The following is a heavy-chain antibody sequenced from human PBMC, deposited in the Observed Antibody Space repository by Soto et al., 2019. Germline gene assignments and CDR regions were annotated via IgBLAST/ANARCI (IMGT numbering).Heavy chain of an antibody. V-gene: IGHV3-21*01. CDR2: ISSSSSYI. CDR1: GFTFSSYS. CDR3: ARDQGGMPSDY. J-gene: IGHJ4*02. Sequence: GGSLRLSCAASGFTFSSYSMNWVRQAPGKGLEWVSSISSSSSYIYYADSVKGRFTISRDNAKNSLYLQMNSLRAEDTAVYYCARDQGGMPSDYWGQGTLVTVSS. D-gene: IGHD2-2*01.